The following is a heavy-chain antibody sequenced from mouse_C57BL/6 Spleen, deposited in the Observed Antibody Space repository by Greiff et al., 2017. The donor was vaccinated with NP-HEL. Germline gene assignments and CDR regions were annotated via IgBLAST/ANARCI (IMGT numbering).Heavy chain of an antibody. CDR2: INPSSGYT. J-gene: IGHJ3*01. CDR1: GYTFTSYT. Sequence: VQLQQSGAELARPGASVKMSCKASGYTFTSYTMHWVKQRPGQGLEWIGYINPSSGYTKYNQKFKDKATLTADKSSSTAYMQLSSLTSEDFAVYYFARAGDYYYGSSGFAYWGQRTLVTVSA. D-gene: IGHD1-1*01. V-gene: IGHV1-4*01. CDR3: ARAGDYYYGSSGFAY.